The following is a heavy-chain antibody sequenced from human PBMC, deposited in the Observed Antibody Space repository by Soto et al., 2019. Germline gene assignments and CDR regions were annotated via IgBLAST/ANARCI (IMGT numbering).Heavy chain of an antibody. Sequence: SETLSLTCTVSGGSISSYYWSWIRQPPGKGLEWIGYIYYSGSTNYNPSLKSRVTISVDTSKNQFSLKLSSVTAADTAVYYCARSQLRFLEWSTPVWAGMDVWGQGTMVTVSS. CDR3: ARSQLRFLEWSTPVWAGMDV. D-gene: IGHD3-3*01. V-gene: IGHV4-59*01. CDR2: IYYSGST. CDR1: GGSISSYY. J-gene: IGHJ6*02.